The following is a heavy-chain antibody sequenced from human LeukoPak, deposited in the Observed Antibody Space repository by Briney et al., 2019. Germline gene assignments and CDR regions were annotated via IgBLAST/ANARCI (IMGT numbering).Heavy chain of an antibody. CDR2: ISGSGGST. J-gene: IGHJ4*02. D-gene: IGHD3-16*01. CDR1: GFTFSSYA. CDR3: AKDRQVGDEPRYYDY. V-gene: IGHV3-23*01. Sequence: GGSLRLSCAASGFTFSSYAMSWVRQAPGKGLEWVSAISGSGGSTYYADSVKGRFTISRDNSKNTLYLQMNSLRAEDTAVYYCAKDRQVGDEPRYYDYWGQGTLVTVSS.